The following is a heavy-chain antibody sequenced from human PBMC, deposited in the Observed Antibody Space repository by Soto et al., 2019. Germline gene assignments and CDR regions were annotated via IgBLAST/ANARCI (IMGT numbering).Heavy chain of an antibody. CDR3: ARGDFTFTFGGVITSRPHWYFDL. CDR1: GFTFSDYY. Sequence: PGGSLRLSCAASGFTFSDYYMSWIRQAPGKGLEWVSYISSSSSYTNYADSVKGRFTISRDNAKNSLYLQMNSLRAEDTAVYYCARGDFTFTFGGVITSRPHWYFDLWGRGTLVTVSS. CDR2: ISSSSSYT. D-gene: IGHD3-16*01. J-gene: IGHJ2*01. V-gene: IGHV3-11*05.